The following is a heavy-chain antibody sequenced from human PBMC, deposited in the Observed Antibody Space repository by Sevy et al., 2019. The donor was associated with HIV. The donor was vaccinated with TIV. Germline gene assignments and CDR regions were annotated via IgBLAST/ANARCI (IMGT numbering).Heavy chain of an antibody. J-gene: IGHJ6*02. CDR1: GFTSSDYY. Sequence: GGSLRLSCVGFGFTSSDYYMSWIRQAPGKGLEWVSYISGSGSTMDYADSVKGRFTISRDNAKNSLYLKMNSLRAEDTAVYYCAREKRQDYYYYGMDVWGQGTTVTVSS. CDR3: AREKRQDYYYYGMDV. CDR2: ISGSGSTM. D-gene: IGHD1-1*01. V-gene: IGHV3-11*01.